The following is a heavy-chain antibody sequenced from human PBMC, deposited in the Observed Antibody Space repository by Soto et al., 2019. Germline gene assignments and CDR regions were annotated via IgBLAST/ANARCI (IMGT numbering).Heavy chain of an antibody. CDR1: GFTFSSYG. Sequence: QVQLVESGGGVVQPGRSLRLSCAASGFTFSSYGMHWVRQAPGKGLEWVAVISYDGSNKYYADSVKGRFTISRDNSKNTLYLQMNSLRAEDTAVYYSAKDPAGYSSPYYFDYCGQGTLVTVSS. CDR2: ISYDGSNK. J-gene: IGHJ4*02. V-gene: IGHV3-30*18. CDR3: AKDPAGYSSPYYFDY. D-gene: IGHD6-13*01.